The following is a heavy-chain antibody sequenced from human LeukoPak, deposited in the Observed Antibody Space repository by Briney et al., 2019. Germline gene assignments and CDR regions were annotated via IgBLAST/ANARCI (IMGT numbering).Heavy chain of an antibody. CDR3: AREVYSSSWYNYVFDY. CDR2: IYSSGST. CDR1: GVSISSGSNY. V-gene: IGHV4-39*07. D-gene: IGHD6-13*01. Sequence: PSETLSLTCRVSGVSISSGSNYWGWIRQPPGKTLEWIGSIYSSGSTYYNSSLKSRVIILIDTAKNQFSLKLSSVTAADTAVYYCAREVYSSSWYNYVFDYWGQGTLVTVSS. J-gene: IGHJ4*02.